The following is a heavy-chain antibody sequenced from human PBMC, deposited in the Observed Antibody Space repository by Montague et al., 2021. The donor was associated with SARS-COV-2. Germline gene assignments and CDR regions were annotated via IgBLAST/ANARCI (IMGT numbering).Heavy chain of an antibody. D-gene: IGHD2-8*01. Sequence: SRRLSCAASGFPFNTYTMTWVRQAPGKGLEWVSSIFGSGAGTYYADSVQGRFTISRDNSKNTLYLQLHSLRAEDTAVYYCAKNGGSESLVYWYFDLWGRGTPVAVSS. V-gene: IGHV3-23*01. CDR3: AKNGGSESLVYWYFDL. CDR2: IFGSGAGT. J-gene: IGHJ2*01. CDR1: GFPFNTYT.